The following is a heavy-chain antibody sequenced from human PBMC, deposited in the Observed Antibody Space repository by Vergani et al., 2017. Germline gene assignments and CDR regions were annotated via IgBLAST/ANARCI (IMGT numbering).Heavy chain of an antibody. CDR1: GGSISSSSYY. CDR3: ARHAVYYYFDY. CDR2: IYYSGST. V-gene: IGHV4-39*01. Sequence: QLQLQESGSGLVKPSETLSLTCTVSGGSISSSSYYWGWIRQPPGKGLEWIGSIYYSGSTYYNPSLKSRVTISVDTSKNQFSLKLSSVTAADTAVYYCARHAVYYYFDYWGQGTLVTVSS. D-gene: IGHD5/OR15-5a*01. J-gene: IGHJ4*02.